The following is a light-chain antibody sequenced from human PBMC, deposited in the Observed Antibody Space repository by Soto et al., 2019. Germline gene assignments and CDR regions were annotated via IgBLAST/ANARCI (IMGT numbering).Light chain of an antibody. J-gene: IGKJ1*01. Sequence: DIQMTQSPSTLSASVGDRVTITCRASQSINDGLAWYQQKPGKAPNLLIYKASSLESGVPSRFSGSASGTEFTLTISSLQPVDFATYYCQQYNSYSTFGQGTKVEIK. V-gene: IGKV1-5*03. CDR1: QSINDG. CDR2: KAS. CDR3: QQYNSYST.